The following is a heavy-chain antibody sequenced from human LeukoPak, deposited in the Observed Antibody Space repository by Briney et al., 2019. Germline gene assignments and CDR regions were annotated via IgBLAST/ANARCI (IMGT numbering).Heavy chain of an antibody. CDR1: GFTFSSYA. D-gene: IGHD2-2*01. J-gene: IGHJ4*02. CDR3: AKSGDIVVVPAAIHFDY. Sequence: GGSLRLSCAASGFTFSSYAMSWVRQAPGKGLEWVSAISGSGGSTYYADSVKGRFTISRDNSKNTLYPQMNSLRAEDTAVYYCAKSGDIVVVPAAIHFDYWGQGTLVTVSS. V-gene: IGHV3-23*01. CDR2: ISGSGGST.